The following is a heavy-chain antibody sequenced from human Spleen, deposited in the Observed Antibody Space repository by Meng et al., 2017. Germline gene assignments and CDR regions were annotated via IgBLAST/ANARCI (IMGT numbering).Heavy chain of an antibody. CDR3: ARLPAYDDSNDYYYKNDDAFDI. J-gene: IGHJ3*02. CDR1: GYTFSGYY. Sequence: ASVKVSCKASGYTFSGYYMNWVRQAPGQGLEWMGWINPNSGGTNFAQKFQGRVTMTRDTSISTVYMDLSRLRFDDTAMYYCARLPAYDDSNDYYYKNDDAFDIWGQGTMVTVSS. CDR2: INPNSGGT. D-gene: IGHD3-22*01. V-gene: IGHV1-2*02.